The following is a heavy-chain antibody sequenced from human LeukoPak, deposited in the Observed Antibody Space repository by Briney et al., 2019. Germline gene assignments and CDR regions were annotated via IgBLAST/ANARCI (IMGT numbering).Heavy chain of an antibody. V-gene: IGHV3-48*02. CDR3: ARVGSSWLNFDY. Sequence: GGSLRLSCAASGFTFSTYSMNWVRQAPGRGLEWVSYISSGSGTIYYADSVKGRFTISRDNAKNSLYLQMNSLRDEDTAIYYCARVGSSWLNFDYWGQGTLVTVSS. D-gene: IGHD6-13*01. CDR1: GFTFSTYS. J-gene: IGHJ4*02. CDR2: ISSGSGTI.